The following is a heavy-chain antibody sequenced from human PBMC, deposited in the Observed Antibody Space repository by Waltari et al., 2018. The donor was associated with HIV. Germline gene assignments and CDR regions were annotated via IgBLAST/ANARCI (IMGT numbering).Heavy chain of an antibody. D-gene: IGHD1-1*01. CDR3: ARRRMESYGMDV. J-gene: IGHJ6*02. Sequence: QVQLQQWGAGLLKPSETLSLPCAVYGGSFSDYRWIWIRQPPGKGLEWIGEINHSGSTNYNPSLKSRVTMSLDTSKNQFYLKLSSVTAADTAVYYCARRRMESYGMDVWGQGTTVTVSS. V-gene: IGHV4-34*01. CDR1: GGSFSDYR. CDR2: INHSGST.